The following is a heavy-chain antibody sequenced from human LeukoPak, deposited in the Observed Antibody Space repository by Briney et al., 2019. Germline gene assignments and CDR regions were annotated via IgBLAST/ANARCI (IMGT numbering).Heavy chain of an antibody. CDR3: ARGGVSTTSDYYYYYYGMDV. V-gene: IGHV4-4*07. D-gene: IGHD2-2*01. Sequence: SETLSLTCTVSGGSISSYYWSWIRQPAGKGLEWIGRIYTSGSTNYNPSLKSRVTMSLDTSKNQFSLKLSSVTAADTAVYYCARGGVSTTSDYYYYYYGMDVWGQGTTVTVSS. CDR2: IYTSGST. CDR1: GGSISSYY. J-gene: IGHJ6*02.